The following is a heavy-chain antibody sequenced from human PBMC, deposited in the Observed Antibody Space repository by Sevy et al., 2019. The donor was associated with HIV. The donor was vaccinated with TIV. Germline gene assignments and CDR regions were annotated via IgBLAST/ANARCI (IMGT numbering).Heavy chain of an antibody. CDR2: IYYSGST. V-gene: IGHV4-59*01. J-gene: IGHJ4*02. D-gene: IGHD1-20*01. CDR3: ARVGFNWNDVEY. CDR1: GGSMNIYY. Sequence: SETLSLTCTVSGGSMNIYYWSWIRQPPGKGLEWIGYIYYSGSTNYNPSLKSRVTISVDTSKNQFSLKLRSVTAADTAVYYCARVGFNWNDVEYWGQGPLVTVSS.